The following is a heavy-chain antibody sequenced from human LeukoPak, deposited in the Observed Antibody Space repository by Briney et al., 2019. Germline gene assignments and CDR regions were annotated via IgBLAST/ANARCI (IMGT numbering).Heavy chain of an antibody. J-gene: IGHJ4*02. Sequence: GGSLRLSCTASGFTFGDYAMSWVRQAPGKGLEWVGFIRSKAYGGTTEYAASVKGRFTISRDDSKSIAYLQMNSLKTEDTAAYYCTRDQQYSSSWYTTPPAYWGQGTLVTVSS. CDR1: GFTFGDYA. CDR3: TRDQQYSSSWYTTPPAY. V-gene: IGHV3-49*04. D-gene: IGHD6-13*01. CDR2: IRSKAYGGTT.